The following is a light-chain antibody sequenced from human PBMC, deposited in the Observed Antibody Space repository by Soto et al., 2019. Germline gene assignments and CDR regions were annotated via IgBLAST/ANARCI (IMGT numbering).Light chain of an antibody. CDR1: QSISSW. V-gene: IGKV1-5*03. Sequence: DIQMTQSPSTLSASVGDRVTITCRASQSISSWLAWYQQKPGKAPKILIYKASSLESGVPSRFSGRGFGTEFTLTISSLQPDDFATYYCQQYNSYSTFGQGTKVEIK. CDR2: KAS. J-gene: IGKJ1*01. CDR3: QQYNSYST.